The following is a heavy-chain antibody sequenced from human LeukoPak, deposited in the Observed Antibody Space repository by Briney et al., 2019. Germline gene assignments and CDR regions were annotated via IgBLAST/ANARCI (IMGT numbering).Heavy chain of an antibody. D-gene: IGHD4-17*01. J-gene: IGHJ4*02. CDR3: ASHTSKTVFNYFDY. CDR2: IIPIFGTA. CDR1: GYTFTNYG. Sequence: SVKVSCKASGYTFTNYGISWVRQAPGQGLEWMGGIIPIFGTANYAQKFQGRVTITADESTSTAYMELSSLRSEDTAVYYCASHTSKTVFNYFDYWGQGTLVTVSS. V-gene: IGHV1-69*13.